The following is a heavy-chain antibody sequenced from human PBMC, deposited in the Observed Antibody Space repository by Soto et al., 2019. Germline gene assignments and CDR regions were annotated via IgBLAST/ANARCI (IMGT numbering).Heavy chain of an antibody. D-gene: IGHD3-10*01. J-gene: IGHJ5*02. CDR1: GGSFIGYY. V-gene: IGHV4-34*01. Sequence: SETLSLTCAVYGGSFIGYYWIWIRQPPGKGLEWIGEINHSGSTNYNPSLKSRVTISVDTSKNQFSLKLSSVTAADTAVYYCARVRRTYYYGSGSYYNGDWFDPWGQGTLVTVSS. CDR3: ARVRRTYYYGSGSYYNGDWFDP. CDR2: INHSGST.